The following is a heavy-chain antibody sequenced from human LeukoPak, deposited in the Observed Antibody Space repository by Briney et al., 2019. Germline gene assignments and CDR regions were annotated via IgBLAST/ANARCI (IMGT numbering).Heavy chain of an antibody. CDR3: ARFPRFTYYYDSSGFNWFDP. V-gene: IGHV1-2*02. CDR2: INPNSGGT. D-gene: IGHD3-22*01. J-gene: IGHJ5*02. Sequence: PSVTVSCKASGYTFTGYYMHWVRQAPGQGLEWMGWINPNSGGTNYAQTFQSRVTMTRATSISTASMELSRLRSDDTAVYYCARFPRFTYYYDSSGFNWFDPGGQGTLVTVSP. CDR1: GYTFTGYY.